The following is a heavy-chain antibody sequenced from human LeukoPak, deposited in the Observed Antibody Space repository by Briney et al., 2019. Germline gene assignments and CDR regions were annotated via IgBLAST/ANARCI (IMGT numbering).Heavy chain of an antibody. J-gene: IGHJ5*02. CDR2: IKKNGTVL. Sequence: GGSLRLACSTSGFTFTNYGMNWIRQAPGKGLEWVSSIKKNGTVLYNADSVKGRFTISRDNAKNSVFLEMSSLRVDDTAVYFCARERAHYVDSNGYCDFDPWGQGTLVTVSS. CDR3: ARERAHYVDSNGYCDFDP. CDR1: GFTFTNYG. V-gene: IGHV3-21*06. D-gene: IGHD3-22*01.